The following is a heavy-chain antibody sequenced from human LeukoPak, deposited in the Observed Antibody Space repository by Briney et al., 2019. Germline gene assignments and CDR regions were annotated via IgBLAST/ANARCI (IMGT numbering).Heavy chain of an antibody. Sequence: PSETLSLTCAVSGYSISSGYYWGWIRQPPGKGPEWIGSIYHSGSTYYNPSLKSRVTISVDTSKNQFSLKLSSVTAADTAVYYCARRSITMIVVEGYFDYWGQGTLVTVSS. J-gene: IGHJ4*02. V-gene: IGHV4-38-2*01. CDR1: GYSISSGYY. CDR2: IYHSGST. CDR3: ARRSITMIVVEGYFDY. D-gene: IGHD3-22*01.